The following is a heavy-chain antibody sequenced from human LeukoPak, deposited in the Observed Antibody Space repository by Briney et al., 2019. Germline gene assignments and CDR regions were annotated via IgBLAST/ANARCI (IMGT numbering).Heavy chain of an antibody. Sequence: PGGSLRLSCAVSGFRFSDYWMDWVRRAPGKGPVWVSYIDNDGSDTDYADSVKGRFTVSRDNAKNTLYLQMNSLRVEDTGMYYCARGVEAAGTDYWGQGTLVTVSS. CDR2: IDNDGSDT. CDR3: ARGVEAAGTDY. V-gene: IGHV3-74*01. D-gene: IGHD6-13*01. CDR1: GFRFSDYW. J-gene: IGHJ4*02.